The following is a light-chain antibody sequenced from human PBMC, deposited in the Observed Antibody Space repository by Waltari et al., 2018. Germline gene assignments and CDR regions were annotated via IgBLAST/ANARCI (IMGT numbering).Light chain of an antibody. CDR1: QGISSA. CDR3: QQYVSSPIT. J-gene: IGKJ5*01. CDR2: AAS. Sequence: AIQLTQAPSSLSASVEDRVTITCRASQGISSALAWYQQKPGKAPKLLIYAASSLQSGDTTRFSGSGSGTDFTLHLSRLEPEDFAVYYCQQYVSSPITFGQGTRLDIK. V-gene: IGKV1-13*02.